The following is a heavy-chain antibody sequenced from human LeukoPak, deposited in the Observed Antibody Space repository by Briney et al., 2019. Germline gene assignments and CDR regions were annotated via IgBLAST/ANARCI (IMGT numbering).Heavy chain of an antibody. CDR1: GGTFSSYT. J-gene: IGHJ4*02. CDR3: ARGWKGELLRFDY. D-gene: IGHD1-26*01. Sequence: ASVKVSCKASGGTFSSYTISWVRQAPGQGLEWMGRIIPILGMANYAQKFQGRVTITADKSTSTAYMELSSLRSEDTAVYYCARGWKGELLRFDYWGQGTLVTVSS. V-gene: IGHV1-69*02. CDR2: IIPILGMA.